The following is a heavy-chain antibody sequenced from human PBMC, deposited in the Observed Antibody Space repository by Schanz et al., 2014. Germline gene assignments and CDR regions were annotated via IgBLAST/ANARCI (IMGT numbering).Heavy chain of an antibody. Sequence: QEQLVESGGGLVKPGGSLRLSCAASGFAFSVYGMHWVRQAPGKGPEWVAVIYSGIGAYYADSVKDRFTVSRDNSENTLYLQMNSLSADDTAVFYCAKGMGYCSGGTCYDYYYYGLDVWGQGTTVTVSS. J-gene: IGHJ6*02. CDR2: IYSGIGA. CDR3: AKGMGYCSGGTCYDYYYYGLDV. V-gene: IGHV3-NL1*01. D-gene: IGHD2-15*01. CDR1: GFAFSVYG.